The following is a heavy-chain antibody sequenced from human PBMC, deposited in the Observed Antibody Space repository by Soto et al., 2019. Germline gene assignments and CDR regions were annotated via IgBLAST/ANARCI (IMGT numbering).Heavy chain of an antibody. Sequence: GGSLRLSCAASGFTFSDYAMSWVRQAPGKGLEWVSAIGTRDDIFYADSVKGRFTISRDNSKNTLYLQMNSLRAEDTAVYYCAKGSSGWYERFDYWGQGTLVTVSS. CDR2: IGTRDDI. J-gene: IGHJ4*02. D-gene: IGHD6-19*01. CDR1: GFTFSDYA. V-gene: IGHV3-23*01. CDR3: AKGSSGWYERFDY.